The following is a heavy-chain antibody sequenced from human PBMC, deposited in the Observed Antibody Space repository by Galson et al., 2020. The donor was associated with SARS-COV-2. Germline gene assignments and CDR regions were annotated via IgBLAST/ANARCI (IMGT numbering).Heavy chain of an antibody. Sequence: ASVKVSCKTSGYTFTDYGINWVRQAPGQGLEWMGRINTNTGSPTYAQGFTGRFLFSFDTSVATAFLQINSLKAEDTAVYYCARGGNWVAATGPDDWGQGTLVTVSS. CDR3: ARGGNWVAATGPDD. D-gene: IGHD6-13*01. V-gene: IGHV7-4-1*02. CDR2: INTNTGSP. J-gene: IGHJ4*02. CDR1: GYTFTDYG.